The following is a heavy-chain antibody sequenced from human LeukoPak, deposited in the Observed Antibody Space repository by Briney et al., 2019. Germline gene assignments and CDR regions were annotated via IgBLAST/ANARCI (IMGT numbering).Heavy chain of an antibody. J-gene: IGHJ4*02. CDR3: ARDRGNYFDY. CDR1: AGSISSYY. V-gene: IGHV4-59*01. Sequence: SETLSLTCTVSAGSISSYYWSWIRQPPGKGLEWIGYISYSGTTNYNPSLKSRVTISVAPSKNQFSLKLRSVTAPDTAVYYCARDRGNYFDYWGQGTLVTVSS. CDR2: ISYSGTT. D-gene: IGHD6-13*01.